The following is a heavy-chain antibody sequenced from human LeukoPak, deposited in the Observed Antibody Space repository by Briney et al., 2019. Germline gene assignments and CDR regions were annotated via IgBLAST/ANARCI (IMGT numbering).Heavy chain of an antibody. CDR2: IYPVDSDT. CDR1: GYSFTSYW. J-gene: IGHJ3*02. D-gene: IGHD2-8*01. CDR3: AIVDIVLGRGAFDI. Sequence: GESLKISCKGSGYSFTSYWIGWVRQMPGKGLEGMGIIYPVDSDTRYSPSFQGQVTISADKSLSTAYLHWSSLKASDTAMYSCAIVDIVLGRGAFDIWGQGTMVTVSS. V-gene: IGHV5-51*01.